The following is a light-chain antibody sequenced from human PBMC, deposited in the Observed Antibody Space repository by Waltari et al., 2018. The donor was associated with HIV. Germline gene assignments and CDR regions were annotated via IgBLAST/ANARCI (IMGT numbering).Light chain of an antibody. J-gene: IGLJ2*01. CDR2: RNN. Sequence: QSVLTQPPSASGTPGQRVTISCSGRSSNIGSHYVYWYQQLPGTAPKLLIYRNNQRPSGVPDRFSGSKSGTSASLAISGLRSEDEADYYCAAWDDSLSVVFGGGTKLTVL. CDR1: SSNIGSHY. V-gene: IGLV1-47*01. CDR3: AAWDDSLSVV.